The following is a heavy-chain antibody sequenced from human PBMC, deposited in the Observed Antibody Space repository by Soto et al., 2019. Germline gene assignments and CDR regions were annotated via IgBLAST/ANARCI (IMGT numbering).Heavy chain of an antibody. CDR3: ASGRAILAAPAATTDYYCGLYV. Sequence: SVKVSCKASGGTFSNYAISWVRQVRGQGLEWLGRIIPIFGPANYAQKFQGRVTISADESTTTSYMELSSLRSDDTAVYYCASGRAILAAPAATTDYYCGLYVWGPGTTVTVSS. D-gene: IGHD2-2*01. CDR1: GGTFSNYA. J-gene: IGHJ6*02. V-gene: IGHV1-69*13. CDR2: IIPIFGPA.